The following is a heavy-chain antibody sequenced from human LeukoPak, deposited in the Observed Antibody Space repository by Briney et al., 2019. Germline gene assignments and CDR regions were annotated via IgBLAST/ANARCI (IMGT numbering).Heavy chain of an antibody. CDR1: GYTFTGYY. J-gene: IGHJ4*02. D-gene: IGHD2-15*01. Sequence: ASVKVSCKASGYTFTGYYMHWVRQAPGQGLEWMGWINPNSGGTNYAQKFQGRVTMTRDTSISTAYMELSRLRSDDTAVYYCAREWSPVVVAATHFDYWGQGTLVTVSS. V-gene: IGHV1-2*02. CDR3: AREWSPVVVAATHFDY. CDR2: INPNSGGT.